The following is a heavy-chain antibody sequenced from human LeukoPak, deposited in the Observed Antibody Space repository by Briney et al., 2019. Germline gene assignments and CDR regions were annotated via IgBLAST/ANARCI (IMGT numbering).Heavy chain of an antibody. V-gene: IGHV3-23*01. Sequence: ETLSLTCTVSGGSISSYYWSWIRQPPGKGLEWVSAISGSGGSTYYADSVKGRFTISRDNSKNTLYLQMNSPRAEDTAVYYCAKVPRFDPWGQGTLVTVSS. CDR3: AKVPRFDP. J-gene: IGHJ5*02. CDR2: ISGSGGST. CDR1: GGSISSYY.